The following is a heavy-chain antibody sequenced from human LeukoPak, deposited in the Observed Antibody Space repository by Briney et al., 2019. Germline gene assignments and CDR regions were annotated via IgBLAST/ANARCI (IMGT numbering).Heavy chain of an antibody. Sequence: PSETLSLTCAVYGGSFSGYYWSWIRQPPGKGLEWIGEINHSGSTNYNPSLKSRVTISVDTSKNQFSLKLSSVTAADTAVYYCARMGTTVVPAATFDYWGQGTLVTVSS. CDR2: INHSGST. D-gene: IGHD2-2*01. J-gene: IGHJ4*02. CDR3: ARMGTTVVPAATFDY. V-gene: IGHV4-34*01. CDR1: GGSFSGYY.